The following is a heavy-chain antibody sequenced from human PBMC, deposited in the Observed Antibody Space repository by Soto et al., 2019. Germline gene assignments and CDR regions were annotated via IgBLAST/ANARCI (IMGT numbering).Heavy chain of an antibody. CDR3: AKVRGYASGWRYFDY. CDR2: IFHSGST. J-gene: IGHJ4*02. Sequence: PSETLSLTCNVSGGTISGYYWSWIRQAPGKGLQWIGYIFHSGSTSYNPSLRSRVTISVDTSKNQFSLKVNSVTAADTAVYYCAKVRGYASGWRYFDYWGQGTLVTV. CDR1: GGTISGYY. D-gene: IGHD5-18*01. V-gene: IGHV4-59*01.